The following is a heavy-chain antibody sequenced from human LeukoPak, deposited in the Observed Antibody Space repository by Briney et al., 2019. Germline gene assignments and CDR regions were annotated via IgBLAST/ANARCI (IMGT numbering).Heavy chain of an antibody. CDR3: ARVPTGQWLVPTDYYYYYYMDV. Sequence: ASVKVSCKVSGYTLTELSMHWVRQAPGKGLEWMGGFDPEDGETIYAQKFQGRVTMTEDTSTDTAYMELSSLRSEDTAVYYCARVPTGQWLVPTDYYYYYYMDVWGKGTTVTVSS. CDR2: FDPEDGET. V-gene: IGHV1-24*01. CDR1: GYTLTELS. D-gene: IGHD6-19*01. J-gene: IGHJ6*03.